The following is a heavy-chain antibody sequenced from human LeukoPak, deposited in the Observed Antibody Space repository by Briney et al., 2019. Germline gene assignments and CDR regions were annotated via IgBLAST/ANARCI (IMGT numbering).Heavy chain of an antibody. CDR3: AKGRSGSYSALDY. D-gene: IGHD3-10*01. CDR2: ISGSGTTT. CDR1: GFTLSSYA. Sequence: GGSLRLSCAASGFTLSSYAMNGVREAPGKGLEWVSAISGSGTTTYYAGSVKGRFTISRDNSKNTLYMQMNSLRAEDTAVYYCAKGRSGSYSALDYWGQGTLVTVSS. V-gene: IGHV3-23*01. J-gene: IGHJ4*02.